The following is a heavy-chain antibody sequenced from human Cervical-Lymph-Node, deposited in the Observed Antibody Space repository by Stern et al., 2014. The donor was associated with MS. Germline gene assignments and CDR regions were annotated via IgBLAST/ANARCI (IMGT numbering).Heavy chain of an antibody. Sequence: VQLVESGAEVKKPGASVTVSCRTSGYTFIDYYIHWVRQAPGQGLEWMGIINLSDSATPYAQKFQGRVTMTRDTSTNTAYMQLGSLTSEDTAVYYCARERGYSYGYYYDYGMDVWGQGTTVTVSS. CDR3: ARERGYSYGYYYDYGMDV. CDR2: INLSDSAT. J-gene: IGHJ6*02. CDR1: GYTFIDYY. V-gene: IGHV1-46*01. D-gene: IGHD5-18*01.